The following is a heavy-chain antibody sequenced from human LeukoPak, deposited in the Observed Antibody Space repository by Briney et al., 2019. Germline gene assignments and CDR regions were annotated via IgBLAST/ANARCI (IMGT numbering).Heavy chain of an antibody. D-gene: IGHD6-19*01. V-gene: IGHV4-34*01. J-gene: IGHJ5*02. CDR3: ARERAVAGPNWFDP. CDR1: GGSFSGYH. Sequence: PSETLSLTCAVYGGSFSGYHWSWIRQPPGKGLEWIGEINHSGSTNYNPSLKSRVTISVDMSKNQFSLKLSSVTAADTAVYYCARERAVAGPNWFDPWGQGTLVTVSS. CDR2: INHSGST.